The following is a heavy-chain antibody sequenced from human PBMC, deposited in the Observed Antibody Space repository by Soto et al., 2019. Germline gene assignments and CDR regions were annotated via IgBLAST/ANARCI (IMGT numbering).Heavy chain of an antibody. V-gene: IGHV2-5*02. CDR1: GFSLTTSGVG. CDR2: IYWDDAK. J-gene: IGHJ4*02. Sequence: QITLNESGPTQVKPRQTLTLTCTFSGFSLTTSGVGVGWIRQSPGKAPEWLALIYWDDAKRYSPSLKRRLTSTKYTSKKQVVLTMADLDPADTATYYCAHRVLRTVFGLVTTTAIYFDFWGQGTPVAVSS. CDR3: AHRVLRTVFGLVTTTAIYFDF. D-gene: IGHD3-3*01.